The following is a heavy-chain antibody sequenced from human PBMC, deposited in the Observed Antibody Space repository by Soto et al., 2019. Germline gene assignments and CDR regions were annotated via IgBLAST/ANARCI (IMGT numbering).Heavy chain of an antibody. J-gene: IGHJ5*02. V-gene: IGHV1-69*17. CDR1: GGTSRSLS. CDR3: ARDTHSAGGGFDT. D-gene: IGHD2-15*01. CDR2: ITPLFGIP. Sequence: QVQLVQSGAEVKKPGSSVKVSCKASGGTSRSLSITWVRQAPGQGLEWMGGITPLFGIPNYPQKFQGRLTLTADKSTGTAYLELSSLRSEDTAVYYCARDTHSAGGGFDTWGRGTLVTVSS.